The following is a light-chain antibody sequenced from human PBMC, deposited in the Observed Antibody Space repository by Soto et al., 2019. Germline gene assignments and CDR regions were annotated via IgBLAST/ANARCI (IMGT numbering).Light chain of an antibody. CDR2: DAS. V-gene: IGKV3-11*01. Sequence: EIVLTQSPATLSLSPGERVSLSCRASQSVNTYFAWYQQKPGQAHRLLIYDASSRATGIPARFSGSGSGTDLTLTISSLEPEDFAIYYCQQRSSWPLTFGHGTRVEI. J-gene: IGKJ1*01. CDR3: QQRSSWPLT. CDR1: QSVNTY.